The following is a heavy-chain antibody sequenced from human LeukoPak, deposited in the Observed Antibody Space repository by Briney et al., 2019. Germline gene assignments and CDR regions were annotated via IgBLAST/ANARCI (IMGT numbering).Heavy chain of an antibody. J-gene: IGHJ3*02. Sequence: GGSLRLSCAASGFTVSSNYMIYSGGSTFYADSVKGRFTISRDNSKNTLYLQMNSLRAEDTAVYYCAKDLGYSYGFSFDIWGQGTMVTVSS. V-gene: IGHV3-53*05. CDR3: AKDLGYSYGFSFDI. CDR1: GFTVSSNY. CDR2: YSGGST. D-gene: IGHD5-18*01.